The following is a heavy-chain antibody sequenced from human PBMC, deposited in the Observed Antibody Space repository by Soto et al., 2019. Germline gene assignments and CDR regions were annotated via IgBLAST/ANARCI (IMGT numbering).Heavy chain of an antibody. D-gene: IGHD3-16*01. J-gene: IGHJ4*02. CDR3: AKDLGGSPSFDY. CDR1: GFTFSSYA. V-gene: IGHV3-23*01. Sequence: PGGSLRLSCAAFGFTFSSYAMSWVRQAPGKGLEWVSAISGSGGSAYYADSVKGRFTISRDNSKNTLYLQMNSLRAEDTAVYYCAKDLGGSPSFDYWGQGTLVTVSS. CDR2: ISGSGGSA.